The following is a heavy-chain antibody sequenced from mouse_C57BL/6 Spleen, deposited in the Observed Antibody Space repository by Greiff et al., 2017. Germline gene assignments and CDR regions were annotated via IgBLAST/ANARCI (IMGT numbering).Heavy chain of an antibody. D-gene: IGHD2-5*01. CDR3: ERGDSNYWYFDV. CDR1: GYAFTDYL. CDR2: INPGSGGT. Sequence: QVQLQQSGAELVRPGASVKLSCKASGYAFTDYLIEWVKQRPGQGLEWIGVINPGSGGTYYNEKFKGRATLTADKSSSTAYLQLSRLTLEDAEVYFCERGDSNYWYFDVWGTGTTVTVSA. V-gene: IGHV1-54*01. J-gene: IGHJ1*03.